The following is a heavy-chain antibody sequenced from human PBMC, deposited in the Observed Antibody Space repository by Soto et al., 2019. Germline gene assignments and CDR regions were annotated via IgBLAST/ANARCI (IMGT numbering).Heavy chain of an antibody. Sequence: QVQLVESGGGVVQPGRSLRLSCAASGFTFSSYGMHWVRQAPGKGLEWVAVISYDGSNKYYADSVKGRFTISRDNSKNTLYLQMNSLRAEDTAVYYCAKDSVVGFDYWGQGTLGTVSS. D-gene: IGHD3-22*01. CDR1: GFTFSSYG. CDR2: ISYDGSNK. CDR3: AKDSVVGFDY. J-gene: IGHJ4*02. V-gene: IGHV3-30*18.